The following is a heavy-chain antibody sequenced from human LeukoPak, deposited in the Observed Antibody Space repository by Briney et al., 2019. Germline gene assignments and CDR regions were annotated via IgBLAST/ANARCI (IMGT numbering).Heavy chain of an antibody. V-gene: IGHV3-7*02. D-gene: IGHD3-10*01. CDR2: INQDGSEK. J-gene: IGHJ4*02. Sequence: PGGSLRLSCAASGFTFSDYYMSWIRQAPGKGLEWVANINQDGSEKYYVDSVKGRFTISRDDAKNSLYLQMNSLRAEDTAVYYCARGVSYGSGSYYYFDYWGQGTLVTVST. CDR1: GFTFSDYY. CDR3: ARGVSYGSGSYYYFDY.